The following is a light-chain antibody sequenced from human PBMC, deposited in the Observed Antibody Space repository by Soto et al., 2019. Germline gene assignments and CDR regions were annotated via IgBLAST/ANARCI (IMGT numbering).Light chain of an antibody. CDR3: QQRSNWPPIT. CDR1: QSVKTF. CDR2: DAS. V-gene: IGKV3-11*01. J-gene: IGKJ5*01. Sequence: EIVLTQSPATLSLSPGERATLSCRASQSVKTFLVWYQQRPGQPPRLLIHDASHRAAGIPARFSGSGFGTDFTLTISSLEPEDAAVYYCQQRSNWPPITFGQGTRLGIK.